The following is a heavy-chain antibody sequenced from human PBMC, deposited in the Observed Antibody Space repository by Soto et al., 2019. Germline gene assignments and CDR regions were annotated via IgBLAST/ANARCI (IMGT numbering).Heavy chain of an antibody. V-gene: IGHV3-33*01. J-gene: IGHJ6*02. CDR1: GFTFSSYG. CDR2: IWYDGSNK. CDR3: ARGKNYYGMDG. Sequence: GGSLRLSCAASGFTFSSYGMHWVRQAPGKGLEWVAVIWYDGSNKYYADSVKGRFTISRDNSKNTLYLQMNSLRAEDTAVYYCARGKNYYGMDGWGQGTTVTVAS.